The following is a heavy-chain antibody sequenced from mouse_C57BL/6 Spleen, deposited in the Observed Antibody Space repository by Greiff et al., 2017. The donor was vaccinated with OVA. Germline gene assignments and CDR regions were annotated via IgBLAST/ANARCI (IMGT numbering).Heavy chain of an antibody. Sequence: QVQLKQSGAELVRPGTSVKVSCKASGYAFTNYLIEWVKQRPGQGLEWIGVINPGSGGTNYNEKFKGKATLTADKSSSTAYMQLSSLTSEDSAVYFCARQSDYYGSSYWYFDVWGTGTTVTVSS. J-gene: IGHJ1*03. V-gene: IGHV1-54*01. D-gene: IGHD1-1*01. CDR1: GYAFTNYL. CDR2: INPGSGGT. CDR3: ARQSDYYGSSYWYFDV.